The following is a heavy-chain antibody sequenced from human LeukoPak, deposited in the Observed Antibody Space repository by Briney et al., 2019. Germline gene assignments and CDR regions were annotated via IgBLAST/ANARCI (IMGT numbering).Heavy chain of an antibody. CDR3: ARADRLHGGPYLIGP. CDR1: GYSFTDYY. Sequence: ASVKVSCKASGYSFTDYYMHWVRQAPGQGLEWMGWINPNSGGTSSAQKFQGRVTMTRDTSITTVYMEVSWLTSDDTAIYYCARADRLHGGPYLIGPWGQGTLVTVSS. CDR2: INPNSGGT. D-gene: IGHD2-21*01. V-gene: IGHV1-2*02. J-gene: IGHJ5*02.